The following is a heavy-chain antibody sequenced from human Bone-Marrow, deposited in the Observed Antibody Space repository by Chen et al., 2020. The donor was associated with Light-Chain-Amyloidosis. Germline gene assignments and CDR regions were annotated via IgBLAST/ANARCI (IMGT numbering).Heavy chain of an antibody. J-gene: IGHJ5*02. CDR3: ARGHSNVYSSSAQRRNWFDP. Sequence: QVQLQQWGAGLLKPSETLSLTCAVYGGSFSGYYWSWIRQPPGKGLEWIGEINHSGSTNHNPALKSRVTISVDTSKNPFSLKLSSVTAADTAVYYCARGHSNVYSSSAQRRNWFDPWGQGTLVTVSS. CDR2: INHSGST. D-gene: IGHD6-6*01. CDR1: GGSFSGYY. V-gene: IGHV4-34*01.